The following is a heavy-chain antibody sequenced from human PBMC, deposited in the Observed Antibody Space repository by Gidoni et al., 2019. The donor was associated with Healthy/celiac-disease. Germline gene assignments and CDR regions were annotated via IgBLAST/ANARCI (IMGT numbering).Heavy chain of an antibody. CDR3: ARGLVRGLRFLEWSKFDY. CDR2: INHSGST. J-gene: IGHJ4*02. D-gene: IGHD3-3*01. Sequence: QVQLQQWGAGLLKPSETLSLTCAVYGGSFSGYYWSWIRQPPGKGLEWIGEINHSGSTNYNPSLKSRVTISVDTSKNQFSLKLSSVTAADTAVYYCARGLVRGLRFLEWSKFDYWGQGTLVTVSS. V-gene: IGHV4-34*01. CDR1: GGSFSGYY.